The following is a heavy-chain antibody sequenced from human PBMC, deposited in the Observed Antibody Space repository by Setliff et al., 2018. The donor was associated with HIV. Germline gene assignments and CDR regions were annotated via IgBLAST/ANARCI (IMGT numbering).Heavy chain of an antibody. J-gene: IGHJ6*03. CDR2: INHSGST. V-gene: IGHV4-34*01. Sequence: PSETLSLTCDVYGGSFSGYYWSWIRQPPGKGLEWIGEINHSGSTNYNPSLKSRVTISGDTSKNQFSLKLSSVTAADTAVYYCARTRSDFWSGYSPYYYYYMDVWGKGTTVTVSS. CDR3: ARTRSDFWSGYSPYYYYYMDV. D-gene: IGHD3-3*01. CDR1: GGSFSGYY.